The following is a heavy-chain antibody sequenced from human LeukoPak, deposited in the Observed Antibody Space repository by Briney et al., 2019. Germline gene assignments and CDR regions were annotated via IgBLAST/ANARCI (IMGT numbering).Heavy chain of an antibody. D-gene: IGHD2-15*01. J-gene: IGHJ3*02. CDR2: INSDRSST. CDR1: GFTFSSYW. V-gene: IGHV3-74*01. CDR3: ARRGFSGGSHYAFDI. Sequence: GGSLRLSCAASGFTFSSYWMHWVRQAPGKGLVWVSRINSDRSSTIYADSVKGRFTISRDNAKNTLYLQMNSLRAEDTAVYYCARRGFSGGSHYAFDIWGQGTVVTVSS.